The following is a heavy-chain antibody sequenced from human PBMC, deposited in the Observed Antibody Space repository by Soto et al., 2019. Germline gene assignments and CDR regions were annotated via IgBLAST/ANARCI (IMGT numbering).Heavy chain of an antibody. CDR2: ISGSGGST. CDR3: AKDLDSSGYYLGRDY. J-gene: IGHJ4*02. CDR1: GFTFSSYA. D-gene: IGHD3-22*01. Sequence: GGSLRLSCAASGFTFSSYAMSWVRQAPGKGLEWVSAISGSGGSTYYADSVKGRFTISRDNSKNTLYLQMNSLRAEDTAVYYCAKDLDSSGYYLGRDYWGQGTLVTVSS. V-gene: IGHV3-23*01.